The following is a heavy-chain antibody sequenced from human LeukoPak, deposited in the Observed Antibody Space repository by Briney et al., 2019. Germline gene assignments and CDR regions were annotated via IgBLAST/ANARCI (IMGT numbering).Heavy chain of an antibody. J-gene: IGHJ4*02. Sequence: PSETLSLTCTVSGGSVSSGSYYWSWIRQPPGKGLEWIGYIYYSGSTNYNPSLKSRLTISVDTSKNQFSPKLSSLTAADTAVYYCARVYSSGWKPDYWGQGTLVTVSS. CDR2: IYYSGST. D-gene: IGHD6-19*01. CDR3: ARVYSSGWKPDY. V-gene: IGHV4-61*01. CDR1: GGSVSSGSYY.